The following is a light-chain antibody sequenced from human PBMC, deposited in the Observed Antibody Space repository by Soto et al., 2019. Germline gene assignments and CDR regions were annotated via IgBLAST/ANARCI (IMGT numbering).Light chain of an antibody. J-gene: IGLJ2*01. CDR3: AAWDKSLSGVV. CDR1: SANIGSNT. V-gene: IGLV1-44*01. Sequence: QSVLTQPPSASGTPGQRVTISCSGSSANIGSNTGISFQQLPGAAPKHLIFSNNQRHSGVPYRFSGSKSVPSASLAISGLQSEDEADYYCAAWDKSLSGVVFGGGTKLTVL. CDR2: SNN.